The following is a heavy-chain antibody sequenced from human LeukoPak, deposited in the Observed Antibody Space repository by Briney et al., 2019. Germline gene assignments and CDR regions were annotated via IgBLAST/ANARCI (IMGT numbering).Heavy chain of an antibody. CDR3: ARDRYSSGWCPYNWFDP. V-gene: IGHV4-39*07. CDR2: IYYSGST. CDR1: GGSISSSSYY. J-gene: IGHJ5*02. Sequence: SETLSLTCTVSGGSISSSSYYWGWIRQPPGKGLEWIGSIYYSGSTYYNPSLKSRVTISVDTSKNQFSLKLSSVTAADTAVYYCARDRYSSGWCPYNWFDPWGQGTLVTVSS. D-gene: IGHD6-19*01.